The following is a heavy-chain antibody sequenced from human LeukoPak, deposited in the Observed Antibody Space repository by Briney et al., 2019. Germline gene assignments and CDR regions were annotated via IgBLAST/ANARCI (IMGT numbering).Heavy chain of an antibody. D-gene: IGHD3-22*01. CDR3: ARFKWDSSGYYSDY. V-gene: IGHV1-69*05. Sequence: SVKVSCKASGGTFTSYAISWVRQAPGQGLEWMGRIIPIFGTANYAQKFQGRVTITTDESTSTAYMELSSLRSEDTAVYYCARFKWDSSGYYSDYWGQGTLVTVSS. J-gene: IGHJ4*02. CDR1: GGTFTSYA. CDR2: IIPIFGTA.